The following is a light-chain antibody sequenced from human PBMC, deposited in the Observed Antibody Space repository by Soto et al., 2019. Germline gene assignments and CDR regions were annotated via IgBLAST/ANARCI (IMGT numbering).Light chain of an antibody. J-gene: IGKJ1*01. CDR3: QQYNSYPWT. Sequence: DIQMTQSPSTLSASVGDRVTITCRASQSISSWLAWYQQKPGKAPKLLIYKASSLESGVPSRFSGSGSGTEFTLTNSSLQPDDFATHYCQQYNSYPWTFGQGTKVEIK. CDR1: QSISSW. CDR2: KAS. V-gene: IGKV1-5*03.